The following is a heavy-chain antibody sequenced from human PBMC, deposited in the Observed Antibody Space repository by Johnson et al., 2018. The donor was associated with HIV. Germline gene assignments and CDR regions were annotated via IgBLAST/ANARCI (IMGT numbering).Heavy chain of an antibody. V-gene: IGHV3-23*04. CDR1: GFTFSSYA. CDR3: ARPHGPYSSNLNAFDI. Sequence: VQLVESGGGLVQPGGSLRLSCVASGFTFSSYAMSWVRQAPGKGLEWVSAISGGGGTTYYADSVKGRFHLSRDNSKNTLYLQMNSLRAEDTAVYYCARPHGPYSSNLNAFDIWGQGTMVTVSS. CDR2: ISGGGGTT. J-gene: IGHJ3*02. D-gene: IGHD6-13*01.